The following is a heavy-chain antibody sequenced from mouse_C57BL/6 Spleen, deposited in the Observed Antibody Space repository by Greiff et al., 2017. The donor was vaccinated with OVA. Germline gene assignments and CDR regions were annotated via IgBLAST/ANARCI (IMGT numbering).Heavy chain of an antibody. J-gene: IGHJ2*01. D-gene: IGHD1-1*01. CDR1: GYTFTSYW. CDR3: ARRGDYCGSSYGGYFDY. CDR2: IDPSDSYT. V-gene: IGHV1-59*01. Sequence: VQLQQPGAELVRPGTSVKLSCKASGYTFTSYWMHWVKQRPGQGLEWIGVIDPSDSYTNYNQKFKGKATLTVDTSSSTAYMQLSSLTSEDSAVYDCARRGDYCGSSYGGYFDYWGQGTTLTVSS.